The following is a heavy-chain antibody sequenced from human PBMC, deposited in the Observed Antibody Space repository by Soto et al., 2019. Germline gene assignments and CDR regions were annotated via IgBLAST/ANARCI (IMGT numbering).Heavy chain of an antibody. D-gene: IGHD3-22*01. J-gene: IGHJ3*01. V-gene: IGHV3-9*01. Sequence: DAQLVESGGGLVQPGKSLRISCVASGFTFDDHTMHWVRQAPGRGLEWVSCISWNSGIIGYADSVKGRFTISRDNAKNSLYLRMDSLRPEDTAVYYCTKDTRSPSGYFEAFDVWGQGTKVTVSS. CDR1: GFTFDDHT. CDR3: TKDTRSPSGYFEAFDV. CDR2: ISWNSGII.